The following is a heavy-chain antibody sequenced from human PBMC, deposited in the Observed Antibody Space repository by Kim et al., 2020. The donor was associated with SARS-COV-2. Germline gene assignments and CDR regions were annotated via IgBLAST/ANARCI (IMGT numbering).Heavy chain of an antibody. CDR3: ARDLRVRGYSGKRREYFDL. D-gene: IGHD5-12*01. CDR1: GYTFTSYG. CDR2: ISAYNGNT. Sequence: ASVKVSCKASGYTFTSYGISWVRQAPGQGLEWMGWISAYNGNTNYAQKLQGRVTMTTDTSTSTAYMELRSLRSDDTAVYYCARDLRVRGYSGKRREYFDLWGRGTLVTVSS. J-gene: IGHJ2*01. V-gene: IGHV1-18*04.